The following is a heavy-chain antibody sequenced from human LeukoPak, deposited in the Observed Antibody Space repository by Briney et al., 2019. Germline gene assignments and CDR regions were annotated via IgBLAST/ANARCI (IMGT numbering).Heavy chain of an antibody. J-gene: IGHJ5*02. D-gene: IGHD3-3*01. CDR3: APGRFLEWFP. V-gene: IGHV4-39*01. Sequence: SEALSLTCTVSGGSISSSSYYWGWIRQPPGKGLEWIGSIYYSGSTYYNPSLKSRVTISVDTSKNQFSLKLSSVTAADTAVYYCAPGRFLEWFPWGQGTLVTVSS. CDR2: IYYSGST. CDR1: GGSISSSSYY.